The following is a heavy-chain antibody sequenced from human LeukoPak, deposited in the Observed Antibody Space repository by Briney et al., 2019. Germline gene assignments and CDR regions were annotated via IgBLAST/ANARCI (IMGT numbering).Heavy chain of an antibody. J-gene: IGHJ6*03. Sequence: ASVKVSCKASGGTFSSYAISWVRQAPGQGLEWMGGIIPIFGTANYAQKLQGRVTMTTDTSTSTAYMELRSLRSDDTAVYYCARDRDYVWGSPAYYYYYYMDVWGKGTTVTVSS. CDR1: GGTFSSYA. D-gene: IGHD3-16*01. CDR3: ARDRDYVWGSPAYYYYYYMDV. V-gene: IGHV1-69*05. CDR2: IIPIFGTA.